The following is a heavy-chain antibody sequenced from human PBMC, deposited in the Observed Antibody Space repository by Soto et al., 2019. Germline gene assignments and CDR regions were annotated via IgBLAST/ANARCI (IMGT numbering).Heavy chain of an antibody. J-gene: IGHJ1*01. D-gene: IGHD6-13*01. V-gene: IGHV4-4*02. CDR3: ARRITGGSWYGYFHH. CDR2: IYHSGST. CDR1: SGSVSRSDW. Sequence: PSETLSLTCAVSSGSVSRSDWCSWVRQPPGKGLEWIGEIYHSGSTNYNPSLKSRVSMSVDKSKNQFSLRLSSVTAADTAVYFCARRITGGSWYGYFHHWGQGTLVTVSS.